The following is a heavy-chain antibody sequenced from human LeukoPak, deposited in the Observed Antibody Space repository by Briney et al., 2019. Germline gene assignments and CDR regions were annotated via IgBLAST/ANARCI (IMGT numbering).Heavy chain of an antibody. Sequence: GGSLRLSCAASGFTVSSNYMSWVRQAPGKGLEWVSVIYSGGSTYYADSVKGRFTITRDNSKNTLYLQMNSLRAEDTAVYYCARDPSTAMVTARGGDYWGQGTLVTVSS. D-gene: IGHD5-18*01. J-gene: IGHJ4*02. V-gene: IGHV3-66*01. CDR1: GFTVSSNY. CDR2: IYSGGST. CDR3: ARDPSTAMVTARGGDY.